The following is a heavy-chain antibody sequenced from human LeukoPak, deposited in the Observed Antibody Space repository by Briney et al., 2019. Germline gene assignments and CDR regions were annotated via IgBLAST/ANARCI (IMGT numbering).Heavy chain of an antibody. J-gene: IGHJ4*02. D-gene: IGHD3-22*01. CDR2: INQHGGEK. CDR1: GFTFSSYW. Sequence: SGGSLRLSCAASGFTFSSYWMSWVRQAPGKGLEWVANINQHGGEKYYVDSVKGRFTISRDRDENSLYLQMNSLRVEDTAVYYCARDRSRYYDSSSYFSYFDYWGQGTLVTVSS. CDR3: ARDRSRYYDSSSYFSYFDY. V-gene: IGHV3-7*01.